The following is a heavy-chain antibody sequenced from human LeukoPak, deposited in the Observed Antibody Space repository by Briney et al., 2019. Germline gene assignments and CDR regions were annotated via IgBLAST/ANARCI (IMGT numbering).Heavy chain of an antibody. CDR3: ARGTNLGHYDSSGYCYFEQ. Sequence: PSETLSLTCTVSGGSISIYYWSWIRQPPRKGLEWIGYIYYSGSTNYNPSLKSRVTISVDTSKNQFSLKLSSVTAQDTAVHYCARGTNLGHYDSSGYCYFEQWGQGTLVTVSS. V-gene: IGHV4-59*01. CDR2: IYYSGST. D-gene: IGHD3-22*01. CDR1: GGSISIYY. J-gene: IGHJ4*02.